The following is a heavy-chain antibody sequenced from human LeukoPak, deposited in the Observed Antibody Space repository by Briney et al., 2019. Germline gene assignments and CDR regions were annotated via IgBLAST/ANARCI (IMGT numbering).Heavy chain of an antibody. CDR3: ARTVRQREYQLLYYWFDP. V-gene: IGHV4-59*01. D-gene: IGHD2-2*02. CDR1: GGSISSYY. CDR2: IYYSGST. Sequence: PSETLSLTCTVSGGSISSYYWSWIRQPPGKGLEWIGYIYYSGSTNYNPSLKSRVTISVDTSKNQSSLKLSSVTAADTAVYYCARTVRQREYQLLYYWFDPWGQGTLVTVSS. J-gene: IGHJ5*02.